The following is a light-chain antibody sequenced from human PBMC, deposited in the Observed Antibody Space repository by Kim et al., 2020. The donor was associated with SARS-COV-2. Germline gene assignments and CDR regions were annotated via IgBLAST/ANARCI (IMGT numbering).Light chain of an antibody. V-gene: IGLV2-14*03. CDR2: DVF. CDR3: TSYRSSGYV. CDR1: SSDVGGYNY. J-gene: IGLJ1*01. Sequence: QSALTQPASVSGSPGQSITISCTGTSSDVGGYNYVSWYQQYPGKAPKLMIYDVFKRPSGVSNRFSGSKSGNTASLTISGLQAEDEADYYCTSYRSSGYVFGTGTKVSV.